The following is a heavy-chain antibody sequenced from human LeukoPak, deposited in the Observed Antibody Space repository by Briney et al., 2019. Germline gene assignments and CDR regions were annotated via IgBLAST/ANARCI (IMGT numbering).Heavy chain of an antibody. CDR2: ISGSGVST. CDR1: GFTFSSYA. V-gene: IGHV3-23*01. D-gene: IGHD3-22*01. J-gene: IGHJ1*01. Sequence: PGGSLRLSCAASGFTFSSYAMSWVRQAPGKGLEWVSAISGSGVSTYYADSVKGRFTISRDNSKNTLYLQMNSLRAEDTAVYYCARDKHAYYYDSSGYYYGYFQHWGQGTLVTVSS. CDR3: ARDKHAYYYDSSGYYYGYFQH.